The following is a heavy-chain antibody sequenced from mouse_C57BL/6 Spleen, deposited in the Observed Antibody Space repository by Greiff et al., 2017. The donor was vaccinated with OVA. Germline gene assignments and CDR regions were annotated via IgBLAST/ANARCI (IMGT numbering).Heavy chain of an antibody. J-gene: IGHJ2*01. D-gene: IGHD4-1*01. CDR3: ALTGTGFDY. Sequence: EVQLQQSGPELVKPGASVKISCKASGYTFTDYYMNWVKQSHGKSLEWIGDINPNNGGTSYNQKFKGKATLTVDKSSSTAYMELRSLTSEDSAVYYCALTGTGFDYWGQGTTLTVSS. V-gene: IGHV1-26*01. CDR1: GYTFTDYY. CDR2: INPNNGGT.